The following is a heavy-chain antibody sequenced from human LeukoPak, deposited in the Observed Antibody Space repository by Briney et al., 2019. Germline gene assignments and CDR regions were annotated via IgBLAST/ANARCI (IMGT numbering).Heavy chain of an antibody. V-gene: IGHV5-51*01. D-gene: IGHD2-8*01. CDR1: GYTFTNYW. Sequence: GESLKISCQGSGYTFTNYWIGWMRQMPGKGLEWMGVIYPGDSDTRYNPSFQGQVTISADKSISTAYLQWSSLKASATAIYYCARQEALYYFDYWGQGTLLTVSS. CDR3: ARQEALYYFDY. J-gene: IGHJ4*02. CDR2: IYPGDSDT.